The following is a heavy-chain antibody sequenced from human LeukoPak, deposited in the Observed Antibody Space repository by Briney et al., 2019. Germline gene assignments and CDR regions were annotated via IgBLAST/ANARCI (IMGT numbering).Heavy chain of an antibody. CDR1: GFTFSSYA. CDR3: ARVTTMIPSYYYYGMDV. D-gene: IGHD3-22*01. CDR2: ITPILGIA. V-gene: IGHV1-69*04. Sequence: PGGSLRLSCAASGFTFSSYAISWVRQAPGQGLEWMGRITPILGIANYAQKFQGRVTITADKSTSTAYMELSSLRSEDTAVYYCARVTTMIPSYYYYGMDVWGQGTTVTVSS. J-gene: IGHJ6*02.